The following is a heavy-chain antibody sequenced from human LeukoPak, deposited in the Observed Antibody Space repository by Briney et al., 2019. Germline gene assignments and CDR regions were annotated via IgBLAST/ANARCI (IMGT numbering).Heavy chain of an antibody. CDR1: GFTFSSYG. J-gene: IGHJ3*02. Sequence: GGSLRLSCAASGFTFSSYGMHWVRQAPGKGLEWVAVISYDGSNKYYADSVKGRFTISRDNSKNTLYLQMNSLRAEDTAVCYCAKYCGGDCQGAFDIWGQGTMVTVSS. CDR3: AKYCGGDCQGAFDI. CDR2: ISYDGSNK. D-gene: IGHD2-21*02. V-gene: IGHV3-30*18.